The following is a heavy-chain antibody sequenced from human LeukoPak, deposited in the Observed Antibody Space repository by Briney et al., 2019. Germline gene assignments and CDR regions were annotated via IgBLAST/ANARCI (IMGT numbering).Heavy chain of an antibody. Sequence: PSETLSLTCTVSGGSISSGSYYWSWIRQPADKGLEWIGRIYSSGSTNYNPSLKSRVTMSVDTSKNQFSLKLSSVTAADTAVYYCARGGDSSGYYYSIDYWGQGTLVTVSS. D-gene: IGHD3-22*01. CDR3: ARGGDSSGYYYSIDY. V-gene: IGHV4-61*02. CDR1: GGSISSGSYY. J-gene: IGHJ4*02. CDR2: IYSSGST.